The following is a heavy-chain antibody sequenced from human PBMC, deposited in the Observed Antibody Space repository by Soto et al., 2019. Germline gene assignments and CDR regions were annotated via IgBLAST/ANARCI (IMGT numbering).Heavy chain of an antibody. Sequence: SETLSLTCTVSAGSFTSYYRSWVRQPPGKGQEWSGYIYYSGSTKYNPSLESRVTISRDTSENQFSLKRSSATAPDTAVDDCASVKNNNYLDNWGQGTRVTVSS. CDR3: ASVKNNNYLDN. V-gene: IGHV4-59*01. CDR1: AGSFTSYY. J-gene: IGHJ4*02. CDR2: IYYSGST. D-gene: IGHD3-16*02.